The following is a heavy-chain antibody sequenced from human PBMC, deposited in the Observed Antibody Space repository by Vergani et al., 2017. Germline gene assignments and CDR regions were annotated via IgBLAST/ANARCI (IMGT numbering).Heavy chain of an antibody. Sequence: QVQLVQSGAEVKKPGASVKVSCKASGYTFTGYYMHWVRQAPGQGLEWMGWINPSSGGTNYAQKFQGRVTMTRDTSISTAYMELSRLRSDDTAVYYCARGIGSCSYYTDWYFDLWCRGTLVTVSS. V-gene: IGHV1-2*02. CDR2: INPSSGGT. CDR3: ARGIGSCSYYTDWYFDL. D-gene: IGHD3-10*01. J-gene: IGHJ2*01. CDR1: GYTFTGYY.